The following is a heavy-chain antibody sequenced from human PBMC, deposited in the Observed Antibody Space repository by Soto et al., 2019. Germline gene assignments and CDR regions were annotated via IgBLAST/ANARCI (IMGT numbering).Heavy chain of an antibody. CDR1: GFTFSSYA. CDR2: ISGSGGST. J-gene: IGHJ4*02. CDR3: ASPPFARYYYDSSGRDSFDY. Sequence: AGGSLRLSCAASGFTFSSYAMSWVRQAPGKGLEWVSAISGSGGSTYYADSVKGRFTISRDNSKNTLYLQMNSLRAEDTAVYYCASPPFARYYYDSSGRDSFDYWGQGTLVTVSS. V-gene: IGHV3-23*01. D-gene: IGHD3-22*01.